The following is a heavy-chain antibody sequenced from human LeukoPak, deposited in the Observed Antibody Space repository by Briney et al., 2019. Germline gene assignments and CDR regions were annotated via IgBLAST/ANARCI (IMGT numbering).Heavy chain of an antibody. CDR2: IIPIFGTA. D-gene: IGHD5-12*01. CDR1: GGTFSSYA. Sequence: SVKVSCKAPGGTFSSYAISWVRQAPGQGLEWMGGIIPIFGTANYAQKFQGRVTITADESTSTAYMELSSLRSEDTAVYYCARCEERKISGYDPWGQGTLVTVSS. V-gene: IGHV1-69*13. CDR3: ARCEERKISGYDP. J-gene: IGHJ5*02.